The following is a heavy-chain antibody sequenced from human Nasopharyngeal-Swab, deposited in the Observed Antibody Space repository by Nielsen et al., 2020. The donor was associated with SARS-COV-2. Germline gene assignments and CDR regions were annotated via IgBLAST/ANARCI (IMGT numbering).Heavy chain of an antibody. CDR2: VYFSGSS. CDR1: GGSMNSYT. Sequence: GSLRLSCSVSGGSMNSYTWTWIRQPPGKGLEWMGYVYFSGSSNYNPSLKSRLTISVDTARNQFSLKLTSVTAADTAVYYCARMEAVSYGGLDVWGQGTTVPVSS. D-gene: IGHD6-19*01. CDR3: ARMEAVSYGGLDV. J-gene: IGHJ6*02. V-gene: IGHV4-59*01.